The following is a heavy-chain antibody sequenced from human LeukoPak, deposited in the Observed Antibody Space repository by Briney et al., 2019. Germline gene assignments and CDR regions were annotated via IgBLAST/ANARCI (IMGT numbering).Heavy chain of an antibody. CDR3: ARASDSSGYYAPQHYFDY. J-gene: IGHJ4*02. CDR1: GYTLTSHY. V-gene: IGHV1-46*03. D-gene: IGHD3-22*01. CDR2: INPSGGST. Sequence: ASVKVSCKASGYTLTSHYMHWVRRAPGQGLEWMGIINPSGGSTSYAQKFQGGVTMTRDTSTSTVYMELSSLRSEDTAVYYCARASDSSGYYAPQHYFDYWGQGTLVTVSS.